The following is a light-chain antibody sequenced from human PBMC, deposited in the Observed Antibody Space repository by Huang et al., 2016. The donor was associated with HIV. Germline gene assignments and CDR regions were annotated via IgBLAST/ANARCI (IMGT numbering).Light chain of an antibody. V-gene: IGKV4-1*01. Sequence: DIVMTQSPDSLAVSLGERAPINCTSIQSVLYSSNTKNYLAWYQQKPGQPPKLLIYWASTRESGVPDRFSGSGSGTDFTLTISSLQAEDVAVYYCQQYYSTLTFGGGTKVEIK. J-gene: IGKJ4*01. CDR3: QQYYSTLT. CDR1: QSVLYSSNTKNY. CDR2: WAS.